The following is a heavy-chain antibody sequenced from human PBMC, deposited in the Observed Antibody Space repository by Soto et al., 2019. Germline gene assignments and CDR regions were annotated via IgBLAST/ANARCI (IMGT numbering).Heavy chain of an antibody. Sequence: VRWRERGQGLWRPWEPLALTCLASGASIVGYYWSWIRRPPGKGLGGIGEIYYSGSTNYNPSLKSRVTISVDTSKNQFSLKLSSVTAADTAVYYCAMGGELYNSWGQGTLVTVSS. V-gene: IGHV4-59*01. D-gene: IGHD3-10*01. J-gene: IGHJ4*02. CDR1: GASIVGYY. CDR3: AMGGELYNS. CDR2: IYYSGST.